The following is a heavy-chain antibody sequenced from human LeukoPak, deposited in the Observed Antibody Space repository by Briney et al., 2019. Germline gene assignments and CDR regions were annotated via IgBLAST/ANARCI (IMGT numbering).Heavy chain of an antibody. V-gene: IGHV3-23*01. D-gene: IGHD3-22*01. CDR2: ISGSGGST. Sequence: PGRSLRLSCAASGFTFSSYAMNWARQAPGKGLEWVSGISGSGGSTYYADSVKGRFTISRDNSKNTLYLQMNSLRAEDTAVYHCAKDISRITMIVVAPGRGIDYWGQGTLVTVSS. CDR1: GFTFSSYA. J-gene: IGHJ4*02. CDR3: AKDISRITMIVVAPGRGIDY.